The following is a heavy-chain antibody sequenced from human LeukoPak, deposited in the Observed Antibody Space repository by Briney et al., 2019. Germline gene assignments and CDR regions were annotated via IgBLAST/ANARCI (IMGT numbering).Heavy chain of an antibody. Sequence: PSQTLSLTCTVSGGSISSGGYYWSWIRQHPGKGLEWIGYIYYSGSTYYNPSLKSRVTISVDTSKNQFSLKLSSLTAADTAVYYCAVYTDYYYYMDVWGKGTTVTVSS. J-gene: IGHJ6*03. V-gene: IGHV4-31*03. CDR2: IYYSGST. D-gene: IGHD2-8*01. CDR3: AVYTDYYYYMDV. CDR1: GGSISSGGYY.